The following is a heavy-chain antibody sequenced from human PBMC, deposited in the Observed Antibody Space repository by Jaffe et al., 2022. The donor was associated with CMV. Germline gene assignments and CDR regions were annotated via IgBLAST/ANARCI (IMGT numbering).Heavy chain of an antibody. V-gene: IGHV2-70*15. CDR2: IDWDDDK. J-gene: IGHJ5*02. Sequence: QVTLRESGPALVKPTQTLTLTCTFSGFSLSTSGMCVSWIRQPPGKALEWLARIDWDDDKYYSTSLKTRLTISKDTSKNQVVLTMTNMDPVDTATYYCARSQLVQGVNWFDPWGQGTLVTVSS. CDR3: ARSQLVQGVNWFDP. CDR1: GFSLSTSGMC. D-gene: IGHD6-13*01.